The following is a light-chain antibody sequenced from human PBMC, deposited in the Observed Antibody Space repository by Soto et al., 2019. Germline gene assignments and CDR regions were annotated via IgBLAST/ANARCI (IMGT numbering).Light chain of an antibody. J-gene: IGKJ2*01. V-gene: IGKV3-20*01. CDR2: GAS. CDR1: QSVTSSN. Sequence: EIVLTQSPGTLSLSPGERATLSCRASQSVTSSNLAWYQQRPGQAPRLLIHGASIRATGIPGRFSGGGSGTDFTLTISRLEPEDFAVYYCQQYEGSPRTFGQGTKLEIK. CDR3: QQYEGSPRT.